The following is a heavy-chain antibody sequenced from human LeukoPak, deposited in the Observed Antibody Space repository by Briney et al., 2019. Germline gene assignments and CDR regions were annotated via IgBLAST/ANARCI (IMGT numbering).Heavy chain of an antibody. Sequence: SETLSLTCTVSGGSIGSYYWSWIRQPAGKGLEWIGRIYTSGSTNYNPSLKSRVTMSVDTSKNQFSLKLSSVTAADTAVYYCACAARPGADRYYYYMDVWGKGTTVTVSS. J-gene: IGHJ6*03. V-gene: IGHV4-4*07. CDR1: GGSIGSYY. CDR3: ACAARPGADRYYYYMDV. CDR2: IYTSGST. D-gene: IGHD6-6*01.